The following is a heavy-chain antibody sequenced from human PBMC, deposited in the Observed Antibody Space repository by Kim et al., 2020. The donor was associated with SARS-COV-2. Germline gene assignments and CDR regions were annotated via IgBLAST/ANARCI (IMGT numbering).Heavy chain of an antibody. V-gene: IGHV3-74*01. CDR2: INGDGSFT. CDR3: VRDSSGSY. Sequence: GGSLRLSCAASEVTLSKYWMHWVRQAPGSGLVWVSCINGDGSFTSHADSVKGRFTISRDNAKNTLYLQMTSLRVDDTAVHYCVRDSSGSYWGQGTLVTVSS. J-gene: IGHJ4*02. CDR1: EVTLSKYW. D-gene: IGHD3-22*01.